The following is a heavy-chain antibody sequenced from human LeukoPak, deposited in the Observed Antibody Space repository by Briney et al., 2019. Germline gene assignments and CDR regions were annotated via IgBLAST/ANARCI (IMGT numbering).Heavy chain of an antibody. CDR2: IYSGGTT. D-gene: IGHD5-12*01. V-gene: IGHV3-53*01. J-gene: IGHJ4*02. CDR3: AKDPSLVATILGAFDY. Sequence: GGSLRLSCAVSGFTVSGNYMSWVRQAPGKGLEWVSLIYSGGTTYYADSVKGRFTISRDNSKNTLYLQMNSLRAEDTAVYYCAKDPSLVATILGAFDYWGQGTLVTVSS. CDR1: GFTVSGNY.